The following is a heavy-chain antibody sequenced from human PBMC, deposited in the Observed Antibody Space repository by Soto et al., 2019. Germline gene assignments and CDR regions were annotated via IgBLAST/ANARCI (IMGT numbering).Heavy chain of an antibody. Sequence: PGGSLRLSCAASGFTVSNTWMSWVSQAPGKGLEWVGRIKSKTDGGTTDYAAPVKGRFTISRDDSKNTLYLQMNSLKTEDTAVYYCTTPISMISRQKPSVDYWGQGTLVTVSS. V-gene: IGHV3-15*01. D-gene: IGHD3-22*01. CDR1: GFTVSNTW. CDR2: IKSKTDGGTT. CDR3: TTPISMISRQKPSVDY. J-gene: IGHJ4*02.